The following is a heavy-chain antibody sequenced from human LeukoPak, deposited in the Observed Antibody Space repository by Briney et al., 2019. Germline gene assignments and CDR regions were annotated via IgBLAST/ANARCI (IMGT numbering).Heavy chain of an antibody. J-gene: IGHJ4*02. Sequence: GGSLRLSCAASGFTFRTYNMNWVRQAPGKGLEWVSFISKTSTKIYYGDSVRGRFTISRDNAKNSLYLQMNSLRAEDTAIYYCTRVGYIDEGIDYWGQGTLVTVSS. D-gene: IGHD5-24*01. CDR2: ISKTSTKI. CDR1: GFTFRTYN. V-gene: IGHV3-21*06. CDR3: TRVGYIDEGIDY.